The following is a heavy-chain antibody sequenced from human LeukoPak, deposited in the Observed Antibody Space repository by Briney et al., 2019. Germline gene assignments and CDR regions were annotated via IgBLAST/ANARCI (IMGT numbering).Heavy chain of an antibody. D-gene: IGHD5-12*01. J-gene: IGHJ4*02. V-gene: IGHV4-59*01. CDR1: GGSISSYY. CDR3: ARDISGYDYFDY. Sequence: SETLSLTCTVSGGSISSYYWSWIRQPPGKGLEGIGYIYYSGSTNYNPSLKSRVTISVATSKNQFSLKLSSVTAADTAVYYCARDISGYDYFDYWGQGTLVTVSS. CDR2: IYYSGST.